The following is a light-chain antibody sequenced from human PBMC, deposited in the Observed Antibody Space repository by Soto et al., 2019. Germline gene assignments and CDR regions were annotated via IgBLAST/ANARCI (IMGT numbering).Light chain of an antibody. Sequence: DMQMSQSPSTLSASVGDRVTITCRASQSISSWLAWYQQKPGKAPKLLIYDASSLETGVPSRFSGSGSGTEFTLTISSLQPGDFATYYCQQYDSYIAFGQGTRVYIK. CDR1: QSISSW. CDR2: DAS. V-gene: IGKV1-5*01. J-gene: IGKJ1*01. CDR3: QQYDSYIA.